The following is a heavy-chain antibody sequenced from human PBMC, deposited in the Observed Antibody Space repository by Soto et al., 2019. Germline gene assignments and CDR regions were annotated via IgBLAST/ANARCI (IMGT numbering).Heavy chain of an antibody. CDR1: GGSFSGYY. CDR3: ARGPYMDV. J-gene: IGHJ6*02. Sequence: SETLSLTCAVYGGSFSGYYWSWIRQPPGKGLEWIGEINHSGSTNYNPSLKSRVSISIDKSKNQLSLKLSSVTAADTAIYYCARGPYMDVWGQGTTVTVSS. CDR2: INHSGST. V-gene: IGHV4-34*01.